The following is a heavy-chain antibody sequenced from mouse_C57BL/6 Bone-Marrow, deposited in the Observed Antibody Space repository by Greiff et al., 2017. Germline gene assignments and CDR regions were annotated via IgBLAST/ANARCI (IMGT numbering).Heavy chain of an antibody. CDR3: TRAIYYGSCLDY. Sequence: QVQLKESGAELVRPGASVTLSCKASDYTFTDYERHWVKQTPVHGLEWIGAIDPETGGTAYNQKFKGKAILTADKSSSTAYMELRSLTSEDSSVYYGTRAIYYGSCLDYWGQGTTLTVSS. J-gene: IGHJ2*01. CDR1: DYTFTDYE. CDR2: IDPETGGT. V-gene: IGHV1-15*01. D-gene: IGHD1-1*01.